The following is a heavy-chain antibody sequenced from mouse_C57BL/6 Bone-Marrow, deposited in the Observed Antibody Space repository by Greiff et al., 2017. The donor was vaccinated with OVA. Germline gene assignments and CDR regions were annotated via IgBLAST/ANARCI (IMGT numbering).Heavy chain of an antibody. V-gene: IGHV5-4*01. CDR1: GFTFSSYA. CDR2: ISDGGSYT. D-gene: IGHD2-3*01. CDR3: ARAGWLLRWYFDV. Sequence: LVESGGGLVKPGGSLKLSCAASGFTFSSYAMSWVRQTPEKRLEWVATISDGGSYTYYPDNVKGRFTISRDNAKNNLYLQMSHLKSEDTAMYDCARAGWLLRWYFDVWGTGTTVTVSS. J-gene: IGHJ1*03.